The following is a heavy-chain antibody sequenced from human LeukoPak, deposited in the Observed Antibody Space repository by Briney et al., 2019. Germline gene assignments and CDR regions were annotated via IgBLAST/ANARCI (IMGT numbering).Heavy chain of an antibody. CDR2: IKSKTDGGTT. Sequence: GGSLRLSCAASGFTFSSYAMSWVRQAPGKGLEWVGRIKSKTDGGTTDYAAPVKGRFTISRDDSKNTLYLQMNSLKTEDTAVYYCTTDPLEPRYYYDSSGYYYNAFDIWGQGTMVTVSS. D-gene: IGHD3-22*01. V-gene: IGHV3-15*01. CDR1: GFTFSSYA. J-gene: IGHJ3*02. CDR3: TTDPLEPRYYYDSSGYYYNAFDI.